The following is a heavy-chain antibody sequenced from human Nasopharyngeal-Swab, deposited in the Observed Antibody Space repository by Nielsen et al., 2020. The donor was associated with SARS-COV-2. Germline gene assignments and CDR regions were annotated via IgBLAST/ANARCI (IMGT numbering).Heavy chain of an antibody. Sequence: SETLSLTCGVYGGSLSGYYWSWIRQPPGKGLEWIGEINHSGSTNYNPSLKSRVTISVDTSKNQFSLKLSSVTAADTAVYYCARGNNWDYAMDVWGQGTTVTVSS. CDR3: ARGNNWDYAMDV. J-gene: IGHJ6*02. CDR1: GGSLSGYY. D-gene: IGHD1-1*01. CDR2: INHSGST. V-gene: IGHV4-34*01.